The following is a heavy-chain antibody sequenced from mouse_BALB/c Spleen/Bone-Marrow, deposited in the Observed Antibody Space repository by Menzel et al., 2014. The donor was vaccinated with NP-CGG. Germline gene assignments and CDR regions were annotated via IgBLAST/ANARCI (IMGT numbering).Heavy chain of an antibody. Sequence: VQLQQSGGGLVQPGGSLKLSCAASGFDFSRYWMSWVRQAPGKGLEWIGEINPESSTINYTPSLKDKFIISRDNAKNTLYLQMSKVGSEDTALYYCARLNYYGNLFVWGAGTTVTVSS. J-gene: IGHJ1*01. CDR2: INPESSTI. CDR1: GFDFSRYW. CDR3: ARLNYYGNLFV. D-gene: IGHD1-1*01. V-gene: IGHV4-1*02.